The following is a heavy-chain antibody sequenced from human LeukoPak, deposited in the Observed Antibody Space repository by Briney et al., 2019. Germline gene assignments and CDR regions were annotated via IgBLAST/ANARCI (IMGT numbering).Heavy chain of an antibody. CDR2: IYYSGST. CDR1: GGSISSYY. Sequence: PSETLSLTCTVSGGSISSYYWSWIRQPPGKGLEWIGYIYYSGSTNYNPSLKSRVTISVDTSRSQFSLKLNSVTAADTAVYYCAKSNGYGLVDIWGQGTMVTVSS. CDR3: AKSNGYGLVDI. J-gene: IGHJ3*02. V-gene: IGHV4-59*12. D-gene: IGHD3-10*01.